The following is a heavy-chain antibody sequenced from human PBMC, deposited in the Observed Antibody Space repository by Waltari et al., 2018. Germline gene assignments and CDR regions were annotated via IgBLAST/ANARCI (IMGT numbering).Heavy chain of an antibody. CDR3: ARHGGSSGFDY. CDR1: GGSISSNY. Sequence: QVQLQESGPGLVKTSATRSLPCTVSGGSISSNYWSCIRQPPGKGLEWIGYIYYSGSTNYNPSLKSRVTISVDTSKNQFSLKLSSVTAADTAVYYCARHGGSSGFDYWGQGTLVTVSS. J-gene: IGHJ4*02. V-gene: IGHV4-59*08. D-gene: IGHD3-22*01. CDR2: IYYSGST.